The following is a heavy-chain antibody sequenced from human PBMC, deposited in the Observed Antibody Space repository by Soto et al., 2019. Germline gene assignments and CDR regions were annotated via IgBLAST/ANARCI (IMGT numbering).Heavy chain of an antibody. CDR2: IIPIFGTA. V-gene: IGHV1-69*01. D-gene: IGHD3-10*01. CDR3: AREGGGYYGSGSSLSFDY. J-gene: IGHJ4*02. Sequence: QVQLVQSGAEVKKPGSSVKVSCKASGGTFSSYAISWVRQAPGQGLEWMGGIIPIFGTANYAQKFQGRVTITADESTSTAYMELSSLRSEDTAVYYCAREGGGYYGSGSSLSFDYWGQGTLVTVSS. CDR1: GGTFSSYA.